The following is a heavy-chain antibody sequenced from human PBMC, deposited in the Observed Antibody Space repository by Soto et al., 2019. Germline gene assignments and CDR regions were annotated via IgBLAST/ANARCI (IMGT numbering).Heavy chain of an antibody. D-gene: IGHD4-17*01. V-gene: IGHV3-23*01. Sequence: VQLLESGGGFVQPGGSLRLSCAASGITFSTYAMSWVRRAPGKGLEWVSTIGSNGADKQYADFVKGRFTVSRVSSKSTLSLQMNSLRAEDTAVYYCAADYLRHNSLNGYYYSYGMDVWGQGTTVTVSS. CDR2: IGSNGADK. CDR3: AADYLRHNSLNGYYYSYGMDV. CDR1: GITFSTYA. J-gene: IGHJ6*02.